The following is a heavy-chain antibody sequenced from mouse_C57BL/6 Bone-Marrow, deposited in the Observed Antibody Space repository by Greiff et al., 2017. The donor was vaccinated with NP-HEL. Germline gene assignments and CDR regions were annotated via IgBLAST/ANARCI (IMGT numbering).Heavy chain of an antibody. J-gene: IGHJ3*01. CDR2: IYNRDGSN. Sequence: QVQLKESGPELVKPGASVKLSCKASGYTFTSYDINWVKQRPGQGLEWIGWIYNRDGSNKYNEKFKGKATLTVDTSSSTAYMGLHSLTSEDSAVYFCAIRQLRRRAYWGQGTLVTVSA. CDR3: AIRQLRRRAY. V-gene: IGHV1-85*01. D-gene: IGHD3-2*02. CDR1: GYTFTSYD.